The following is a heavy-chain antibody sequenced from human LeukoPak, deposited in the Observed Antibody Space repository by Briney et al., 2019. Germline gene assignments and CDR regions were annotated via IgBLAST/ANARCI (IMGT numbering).Heavy chain of an antibody. Sequence: SETLSLTCAVSGGSISSGGYSWSWIRQPPGKGLEWIGYIYHSGTTYYNPSLKSRVTISVDRSKNQFSLKLSSVPAADTAVYYCARGIAAAGTWYFDYWGQGTLVTVSS. J-gene: IGHJ4*02. V-gene: IGHV4-30-2*01. CDR3: ARGIAAAGTWYFDY. D-gene: IGHD6-13*01. CDR1: GGSISSGGYS. CDR2: IYHSGTT.